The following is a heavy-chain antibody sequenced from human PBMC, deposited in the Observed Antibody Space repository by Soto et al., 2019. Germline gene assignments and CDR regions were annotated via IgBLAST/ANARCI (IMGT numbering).Heavy chain of an antibody. V-gene: IGHV3-48*01. CDR3: ARERETLWFGELFDY. J-gene: IGHJ4*02. Sequence: GGSLRLSCAASGFTFSSYSMNWVRQAPGKGLEWVSYISSSSSTIYYADSVKGRFTISRDNAKNSLYLQMNSLRAEDTAVYYCARERETLWFGELFDYWGQGTLVTAPQ. CDR2: ISSSSSTI. CDR1: GFTFSSYS. D-gene: IGHD3-10*01.